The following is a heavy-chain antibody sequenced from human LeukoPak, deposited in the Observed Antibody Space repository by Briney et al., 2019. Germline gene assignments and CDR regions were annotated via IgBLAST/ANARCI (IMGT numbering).Heavy chain of an antibody. J-gene: IGHJ4*02. V-gene: IGHV4-39*07. CDR3: ARDNVLPGGGDY. CDR1: GGSISSSSYY. Sequence: SETLSLTCTVSGGSISSSSYYWGWIRQPPGKGLEWIGSIYYSGSTYYNPSLKSRVTISVDTSKNQFSLKLSSVTAADTAVYYCARDNVLPGGGDYWGQGTLVTVSS. D-gene: IGHD3-10*02. CDR2: IYYSGST.